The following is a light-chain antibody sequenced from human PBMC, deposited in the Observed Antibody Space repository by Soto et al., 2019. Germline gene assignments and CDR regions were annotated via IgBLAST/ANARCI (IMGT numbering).Light chain of an antibody. CDR3: CSYAGSSTPLV. CDR1: SSDVGSYNL. V-gene: IGLV2-23*01. J-gene: IGLJ1*01. Sequence: QPALAQPASVSGSPGQSITISCTGTSSDVGSYNLVSWYQQHPGKAPKLMIYEGSKRPSGVSNRFSGSKSGNTASLTISGLKAEDEADHYCCSYAGSSTPLVFGTGTKATVL. CDR2: EGS.